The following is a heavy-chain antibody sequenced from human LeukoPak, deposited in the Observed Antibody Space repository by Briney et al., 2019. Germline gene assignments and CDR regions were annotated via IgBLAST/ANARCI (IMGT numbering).Heavy chain of an antibody. V-gene: IGHV3-23*01. CDR2: ISGSGGST. CDR1: GFTFSSYA. D-gene: IGHD2-2*01. Sequence: GESLRLSCAASGFTFSSYAMRWVRQAPGKGVEWVSAISGSGGSTYYAYSVKGQFTISRDNSKNTLYLQMNSLRAEDTAVYYCAKDAIAYAYWGQGTLVTVSS. J-gene: IGHJ4*02. CDR3: AKDAIAYAY.